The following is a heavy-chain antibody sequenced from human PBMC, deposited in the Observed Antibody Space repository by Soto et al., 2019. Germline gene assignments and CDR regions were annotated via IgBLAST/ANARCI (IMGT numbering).Heavy chain of an antibody. CDR3: AHSPIAAAGFYFDY. D-gene: IGHD6-13*01. J-gene: IGHJ4*02. V-gene: IGHV2-5*02. CDR2: IYWDYDK. Sequence: QITLKESGPTLVKPTQTLTLTCTFSGFSLSTSGVGVGWIRQPPGKALEWLALIYWDYDKRYSPSLKSRHTITKDPSKNQVVHTMTNMDPVDTATYYCAHSPIAAAGFYFDYWGQGNLVTVSS. CDR1: GFSLSTSGVG.